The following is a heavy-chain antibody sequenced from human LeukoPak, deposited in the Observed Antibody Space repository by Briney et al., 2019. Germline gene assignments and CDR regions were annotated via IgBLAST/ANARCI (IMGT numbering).Heavy chain of an antibody. V-gene: IGHV4-34*01. J-gene: IGHJ3*02. D-gene: IGHD5-18*01. CDR1: SGSFSGYY. CDR3: ARVVDTAMVTNHDAFDI. Sequence: SETLSLTCAVYSGSFSGYYWRWIRQPPGKGLEWIGEINHSGSTNYNPSLKSRVTISVDTSKNQFSLKPSCVTAADTAGYYCARVVDTAMVTNHDAFDIWGQGTMVTVSS. CDR2: INHSGST.